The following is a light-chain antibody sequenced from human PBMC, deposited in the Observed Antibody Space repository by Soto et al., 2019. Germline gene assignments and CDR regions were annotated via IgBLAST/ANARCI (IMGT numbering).Light chain of an antibody. CDR1: SSNIGGNS. CDR2: DDN. Sequence: QSVMTQPPSVSAAPGQKVTISCSGSSSNIGGNSVSGYQQLPGTAPKLLIYDDNKRPSGIPDRFSGSKSGTSATLGITGFQTGDEADYYCGSWDSSLSAYVFGTGTQVTVL. J-gene: IGLJ1*01. CDR3: GSWDSSLSAYV. V-gene: IGLV1-51*01.